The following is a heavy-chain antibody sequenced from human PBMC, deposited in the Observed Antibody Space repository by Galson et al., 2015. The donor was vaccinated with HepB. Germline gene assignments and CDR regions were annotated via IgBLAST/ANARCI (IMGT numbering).Heavy chain of an antibody. Sequence: SLRLSCAASGFTFSSYSMNWVRQAPGKGLEWVSSISSSSSYIYYADSVKGRFTISRDNAKNSLYMRMNSLRAEDTAVYYCARYYYDSSGYYYFDYWGQGTLVTVSS. CDR1: GFTFSSYS. CDR3: ARYYYDSSGYYYFDY. CDR2: ISSSSSYI. D-gene: IGHD3-22*01. J-gene: IGHJ4*02. V-gene: IGHV3-21*01.